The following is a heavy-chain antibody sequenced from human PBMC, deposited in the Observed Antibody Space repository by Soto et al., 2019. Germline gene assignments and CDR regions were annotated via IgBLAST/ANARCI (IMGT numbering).Heavy chain of an antibody. V-gene: IGHV4-31*03. CDR2: IYYSGST. D-gene: IGHD1-26*01. J-gene: IGHJ6*02. CDR3: ARGATTYYYGYGRDV. Sequence: SETLSLTCTVSGGSISSGGYYWSWIRQHPGKGLEWIGYIYYSGSTYYNPSLKSRVTISVDTSKNQFSLKMSSVTAADTAVYYCARGATTYYYGYGRDVWGQGTRVTVAS. CDR1: GGSISSGGYY.